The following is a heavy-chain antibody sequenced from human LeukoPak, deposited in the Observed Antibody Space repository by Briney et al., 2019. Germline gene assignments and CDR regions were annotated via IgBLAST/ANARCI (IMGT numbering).Heavy chain of an antibody. CDR2: INPNSGGT. Sequence: ASVKVSCKASGYTFTGYYMHWVRQAPGQGLEWMGWINPNSGGTNYAQKLQGRVTMTTDTSTSTAYMELRSLRSDDTAVYYCARDQAGITVSYDYWGQGTLVTVSS. V-gene: IGHV1-2*02. J-gene: IGHJ4*02. CDR1: GYTFTGYY. D-gene: IGHD3-10*01. CDR3: ARDQAGITVSYDY.